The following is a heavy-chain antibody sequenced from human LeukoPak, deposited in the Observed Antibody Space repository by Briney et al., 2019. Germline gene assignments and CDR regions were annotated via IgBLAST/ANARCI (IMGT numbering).Heavy chain of an antibody. CDR2: IYYNGIT. Sequence: SETLSLTCTVSGGYISSSSYFWGWIRQPPGKGLEWIGSIYYNGITYYNPSLKSRVTISVDTSKNQFSLKLSSVTAADTAVYYCVAHSSGWYMVDYWGQGTLVTVSS. D-gene: IGHD6-19*01. CDR1: GGYISSSSYF. CDR3: VAHSSGWYMVDY. J-gene: IGHJ4*02. V-gene: IGHV4-39*07.